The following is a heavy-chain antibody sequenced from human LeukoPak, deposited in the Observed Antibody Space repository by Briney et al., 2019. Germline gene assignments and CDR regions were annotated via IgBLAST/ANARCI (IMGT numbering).Heavy chain of an antibody. CDR2: IYYSGST. D-gene: IGHD6-19*01. Sequence: SETLSLTCTVSGGSISSYYWSWIRQPPGKGLEWIGYIYYSGSTNYNPSLKSRVTISVDTSKSQFSLKLSSVTAADTAVYYCARQLATSSGWWGNYFDYWGQGTLVTVSS. CDR3: ARQLATSSGWWGNYFDY. V-gene: IGHV4-59*08. J-gene: IGHJ4*02. CDR1: GGSISSYY.